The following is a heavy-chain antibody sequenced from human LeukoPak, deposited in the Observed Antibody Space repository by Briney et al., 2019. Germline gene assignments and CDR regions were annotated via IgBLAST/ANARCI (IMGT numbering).Heavy chain of an antibody. Sequence: GGSLRLSCAASGFTFSSYWMSWVRQAPGKGLEWVANIKQDGSEKYYVDSVKGRITISRDNAKNSLYLQMNSLRAEDTAVYYCARDGGTTRQWLANDYWGQGTLVTVSS. J-gene: IGHJ4*02. V-gene: IGHV3-7*01. CDR3: ARDGGTTRQWLANDY. D-gene: IGHD6-19*01. CDR1: GFTFSSYW. CDR2: IKQDGSEK.